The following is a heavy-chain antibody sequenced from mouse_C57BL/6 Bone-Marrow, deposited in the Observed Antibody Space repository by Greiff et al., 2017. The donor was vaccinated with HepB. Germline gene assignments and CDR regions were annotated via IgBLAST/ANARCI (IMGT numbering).Heavy chain of an antibody. CDR2: IYPGDGDT. Sequence: VKLVESGPELVKPGASVKISCKASGYAFSSSWMNWVKQRPGKGLEWIGRIYPGDGDTNYNGKFKGKATLTADKSSSTAYMQLSSLTSEDSAVYFCARPVVAYYAMDYWGQGTSVTVSS. D-gene: IGHD1-1*01. CDR1: GYAFSSSW. V-gene: IGHV1-82*01. J-gene: IGHJ4*01. CDR3: ARPVVAYYAMDY.